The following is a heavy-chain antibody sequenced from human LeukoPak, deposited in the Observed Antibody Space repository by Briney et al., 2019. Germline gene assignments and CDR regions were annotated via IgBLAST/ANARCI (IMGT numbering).Heavy chain of an antibody. CDR2: ISYDGSNK. J-gene: IGHJ6*03. D-gene: IGHD3-9*01. CDR3: ARDQRRFDWLPPDYYMDV. CDR1: GFTFSSYA. Sequence: GGSLRLSCAASGFTFSSYAMHWVRQAPGKGLEWVAVISYDGSNKYYADSVKGRFTISRDNSKNTLYLQMNSLRAEDTAVYYCARDQRRFDWLPPDYYMDVWGKGTTVTVSS. V-gene: IGHV3-30-3*01.